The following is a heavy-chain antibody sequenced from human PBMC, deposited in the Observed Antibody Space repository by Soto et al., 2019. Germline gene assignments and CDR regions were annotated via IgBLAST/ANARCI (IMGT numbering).Heavy chain of an antibody. CDR2: IIPIFGTA. CDR3: ARRKTAPRDYYYDMDV. D-gene: IGHD2-21*02. J-gene: IGHJ6*02. Sequence: ASGKVSGKAAGGTFSSYAISWVRQAPGQGLEWMGGIIPIFGTANYAQKFQGRVTITADESTSTAYMELSSMRSEETAVYYCARRKTAPRDYYYDMDVWGQGTTDTVSS. V-gene: IGHV1-69*13. CDR1: GGTFSSYA.